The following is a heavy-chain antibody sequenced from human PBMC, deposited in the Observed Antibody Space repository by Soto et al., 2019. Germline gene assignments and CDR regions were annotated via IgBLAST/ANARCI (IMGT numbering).Heavy chain of an antibody. J-gene: IGHJ6*03. CDR3: ARVSSNWGYYYYMDV. D-gene: IGHD7-27*01. CDR1: GGSISSGGYY. CDR2: IYYSGST. Sequence: QVQLQESGPGLVKPSQTLSLTCTVSGGSISSGGYYWSWIRQHPGKGLEWIGYIYYSGSTYYNPSLKSRVTISVDTSKNQFSLKLSSVTAADTAVYYCARVSSNWGYYYYMDVWGKGTTVTVSS. V-gene: IGHV4-31*03.